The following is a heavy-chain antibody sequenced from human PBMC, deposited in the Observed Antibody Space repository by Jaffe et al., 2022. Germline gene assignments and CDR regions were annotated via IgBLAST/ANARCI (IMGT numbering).Heavy chain of an antibody. CDR2: IYYSGST. V-gene: IGHV4-59*01. J-gene: IGHJ3*02. CDR3: ARAEADDAFDI. CDR1: GGSISSYY. Sequence: QVQLQESGPGLVKPSETLSLTCTVSGGSISSYYWSWIRQPPGKGLEWIGYIYYSGSTNYNPSLKSRVTISVDTSKNQFSLKLSSVTAADTAVYYCARAEADDAFDIWGQGTMVTVSS.